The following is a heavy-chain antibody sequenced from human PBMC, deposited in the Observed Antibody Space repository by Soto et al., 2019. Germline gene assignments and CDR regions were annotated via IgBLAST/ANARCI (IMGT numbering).Heavy chain of an antibody. CDR2: INAGNGNT. Sequence: SVKGYCKGSGYTCTRYAMHCVRAAPGQRREWMGWINAGNGNTKYTQKFQGRVTITRDTSASTAYMELSSLRSEDTAVYYCARTLTTVTTKGDAFDIWGQGTMVTVSS. CDR1: GYTCTRYA. V-gene: IGHV1-3*01. J-gene: IGHJ3*02. D-gene: IGHD4-17*01. CDR3: ARTLTTVTTKGDAFDI.